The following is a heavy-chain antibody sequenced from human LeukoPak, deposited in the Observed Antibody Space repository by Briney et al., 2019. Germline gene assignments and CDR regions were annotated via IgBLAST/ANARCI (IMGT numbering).Heavy chain of an antibody. CDR3: ARLSRDGYNSGDY. CDR2: IYTSGST. J-gene: IGHJ4*02. D-gene: IGHD5-24*01. Sequence: SETLSLTCTVSGGSISGYYWSWIRQPPGKGLEWIGYIYTSGSTNYNPSLKSRVTISVDTSKNQFSLKLSSVTAADTAVYYCARLSRDGYNSGDYWGQGTLVTVSS. CDR1: GGSISGYY. V-gene: IGHV4-4*09.